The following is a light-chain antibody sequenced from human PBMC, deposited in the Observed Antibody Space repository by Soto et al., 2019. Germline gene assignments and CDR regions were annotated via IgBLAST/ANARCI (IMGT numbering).Light chain of an antibody. CDR1: SSDVGGYNY. CDR2: DVS. CDR3: NSYTTSSTLPYV. J-gene: IGLJ1*01. Sequence: QSALTQPASVSGSPGQSITIYCTGTSSDVGGYNYVSWYQQHPGKAPKVMIYDVSSRPSGVSNRFSGSKSGNRASLTISGVQAEDDADYYCNSYTTSSTLPYVFGSGTKITAL. V-gene: IGLV2-14*03.